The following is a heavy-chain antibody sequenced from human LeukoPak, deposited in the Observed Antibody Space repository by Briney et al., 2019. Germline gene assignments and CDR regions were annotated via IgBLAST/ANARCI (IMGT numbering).Heavy chain of an antibody. CDR2: IIPILGIA. CDR3: ARDAQSIAARYYYYYGMDV. CDR1: GGTFSSYA. D-gene: IGHD6-6*01. Sequence: SVKVSCRASGGTFSSYAISWVRQAPGQGLEWMGRIIPILGIANYAQKFQGRVTITADKSTSTAYMELSSLRSEDTAVYYCARDAQSIAARYYYYYGMDVWSQGTTVTVSS. J-gene: IGHJ6*02. V-gene: IGHV1-69*04.